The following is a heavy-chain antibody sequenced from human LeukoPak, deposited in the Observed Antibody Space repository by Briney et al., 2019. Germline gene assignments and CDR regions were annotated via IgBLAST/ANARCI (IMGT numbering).Heavy chain of an antibody. CDR1: GFTFSSYA. Sequence: GGSLRLSCAASGFTFSSYAMSWVRQAPGKGLEWVSAISGGGGSTYYADSVKGRFTISRDNSKNTLYLQMNSLRAEDTAVYYCAKSSTITIFGALVDYWGQGTLVTVSS. CDR2: ISGGGGST. V-gene: IGHV3-23*01. D-gene: IGHD3-3*01. J-gene: IGHJ4*02. CDR3: AKSSTITIFGALVDY.